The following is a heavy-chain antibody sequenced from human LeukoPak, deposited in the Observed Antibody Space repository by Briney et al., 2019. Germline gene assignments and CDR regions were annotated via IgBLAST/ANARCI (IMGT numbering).Heavy chain of an antibody. D-gene: IGHD3-22*01. Sequence: GGSLRLSCAASGFTVPNYAMAWVRQAPGKGLEWASSSGGGYNTYYADSVEGRFTISRDNSKNTLYLQLTSLRAEDTAVYYCAKGFYYDGRGDYLDFWGQGTLVTVSS. V-gene: IGHV3-23*01. CDR3: AKGFYYDGRGDYLDF. CDR1: GFTVPNYA. CDR2: SSGGGYNT. J-gene: IGHJ4*02.